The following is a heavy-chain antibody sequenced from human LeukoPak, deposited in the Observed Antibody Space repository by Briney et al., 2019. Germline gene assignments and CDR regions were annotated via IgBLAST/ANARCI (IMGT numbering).Heavy chain of an antibody. CDR3: ARASSGGIYQAFDI. CDR2: INPTGGST. J-gene: IGHJ3*02. V-gene: IGHV1-46*01. Sequence: GASVKVSCKASGYTFTNYYVHWVRQAPGQGLEWMGIINPTGGSTTYAQKFQGRVTMARDTSTSTVYMELSSLRSEDMAVYYCARASSGGIYQAFDIWGQGTMVTVSS. D-gene: IGHD1-26*01. CDR1: GYTFTNYY.